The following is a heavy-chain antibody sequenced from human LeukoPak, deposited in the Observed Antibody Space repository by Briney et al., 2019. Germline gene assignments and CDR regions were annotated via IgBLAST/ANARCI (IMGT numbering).Heavy chain of an antibody. V-gene: IGHV1-2*02. Sequence: ASVKVSCKASGYTFTSYGISWVRQAPGQGLEWMGWINPNSGGTNYAQNFQGRVTMTRDTSISTAYMELSRLRSDDTAVYYCAKDHSYSSGWSNYWGQGTLVTVSS. CDR3: AKDHSYSSGWSNY. D-gene: IGHD6-19*01. J-gene: IGHJ4*02. CDR2: INPNSGGT. CDR1: GYTFTSYG.